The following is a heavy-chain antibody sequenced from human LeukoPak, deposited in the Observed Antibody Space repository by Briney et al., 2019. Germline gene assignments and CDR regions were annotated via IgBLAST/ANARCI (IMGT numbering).Heavy chain of an antibody. Sequence: GGSLRRSCAASGFTFSSYAMSWVRQAPGKGLEWVSAISGSGGSTYYADSGKGRFTISRDNCKNTLYLQMNSLRAEDTAVYYCAKGRGSSWYEDFDYWGQGTLVTVSS. J-gene: IGHJ4*02. CDR3: AKGRGSSWYEDFDY. CDR2: ISGSGGST. V-gene: IGHV3-23*01. CDR1: GFTFSSYA. D-gene: IGHD6-13*01.